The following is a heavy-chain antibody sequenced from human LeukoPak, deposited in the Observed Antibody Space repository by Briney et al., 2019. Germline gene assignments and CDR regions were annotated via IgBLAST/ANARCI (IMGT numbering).Heavy chain of an antibody. CDR2: IWYDGSNK. Sequence: PGRSLRLSCAASGFTFSSYGMHWVRQAPGKGLEWVAVIWYDGSNKYYADSVKGRFTISRDNSKNTLYLQMNSLRAEDTAVYYCARDGGSSSWYNWFDPECPGNLVTVSS. CDR1: GFTFSSYG. CDR3: ARDGGSSSWYNWFDP. J-gene: IGHJ5*02. V-gene: IGHV3-33*01. D-gene: IGHD6-13*01.